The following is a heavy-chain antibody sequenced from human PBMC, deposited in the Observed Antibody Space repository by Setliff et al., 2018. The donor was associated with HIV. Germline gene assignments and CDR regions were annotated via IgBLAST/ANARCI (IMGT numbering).Heavy chain of an antibody. Sequence: SETLSLTCSVSGGSISSYYWSWIRQPAGKVLEWIGRIYARGGTNYNPSLESRVTMSVDTSKNQFSLKLTSVTAADTAIYYCARDLTSNSNCFEPWGQGTQVTVSS. CDR2: IYARGGT. V-gene: IGHV4-4*07. D-gene: IGHD4-4*01. J-gene: IGHJ5*02. CDR3: ARDLTSNSNCFEP. CDR1: GGSISSYY.